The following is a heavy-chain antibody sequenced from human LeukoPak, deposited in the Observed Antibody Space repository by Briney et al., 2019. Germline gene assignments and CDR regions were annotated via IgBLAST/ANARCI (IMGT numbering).Heavy chain of an antibody. Sequence: GGSLRLSCAASGFTFDDYAMPWVRQAPGKGLEWVSGISWNSGRIGYADSVKGRFTISRDNTKNSLYLQMNSLRAEDTALYYCAKDTGWFGESPSLLDYWGQGTLVTVSS. D-gene: IGHD3-10*01. V-gene: IGHV3-9*01. CDR1: GFTFDDYA. CDR2: ISWNSGRI. J-gene: IGHJ4*02. CDR3: AKDTGWFGESPSLLDY.